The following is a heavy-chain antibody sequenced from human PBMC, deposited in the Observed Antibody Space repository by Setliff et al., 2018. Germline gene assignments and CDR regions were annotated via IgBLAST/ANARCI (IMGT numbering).Heavy chain of an antibody. J-gene: IGHJ4*02. CDR2: IYSNGDT. Sequence: HPGGSLRLSCAASGFTVSNTYMNWVRQAPGKGLEWVSVIYSNGDTHYADSVRGRFTISRDNPKNTLFLQMNSLRADDTAVYYCAKGKFWDYCDSCGHPDQWGQGTLVTVSS. CDR3: AKGKFWDYCDSCGHPDQ. CDR1: GFTVSNTY. V-gene: IGHV3-53*01. D-gene: IGHD3-22*01.